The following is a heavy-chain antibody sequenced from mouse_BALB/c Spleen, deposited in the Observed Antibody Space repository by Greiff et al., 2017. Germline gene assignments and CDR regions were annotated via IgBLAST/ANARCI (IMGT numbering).Heavy chain of an antibody. V-gene: IGHV1-54*01. CDR1: GYAFTNYL. Sequence: QVQLKESGAELVRPGTSVKVSCKASGYAFTNYLIEWVKQRPGQGLEWIGVINPGSGGTNYNEKFKGKATLTADKSSSTAYMQLSSLTSDDSAVYFCARGYYGSSYFDYWGQGTTLTVSS. D-gene: IGHD1-1*01. J-gene: IGHJ2*01. CDR3: ARGYYGSSYFDY. CDR2: INPGSGGT.